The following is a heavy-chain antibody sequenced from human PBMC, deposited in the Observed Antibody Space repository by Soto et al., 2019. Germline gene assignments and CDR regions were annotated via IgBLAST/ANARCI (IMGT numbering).Heavy chain of an antibody. D-gene: IGHD6-13*01. CDR2: ISPSSGGT. V-gene: IGHV1-46*03. Sequence: QVQLVQSGAEVKKPGASVRVSCKASGYTFTSYYIHWVRQAPGHGPEWMGMISPSSGGTDYAQKCQGRVTMTRDTSTSTVYMELSRLRSEDTAVYYCTRSMITTAGTDAFDLWGQGTLVTVSS. CDR3: TRSMITTAGTDAFDL. CDR1: GYTFTSYY. J-gene: IGHJ3*01.